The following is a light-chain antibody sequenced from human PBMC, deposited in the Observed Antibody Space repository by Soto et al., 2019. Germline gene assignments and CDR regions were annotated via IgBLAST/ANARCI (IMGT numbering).Light chain of an antibody. CDR1: QSVSSSY. J-gene: IGKJ1*01. CDR3: QRYGSSPPWT. V-gene: IGKV3-20*01. CDR2: GAS. Sequence: EIVLTQSPGTLSLSPGERATLSCRASQSVSSSYLAWYQHKPGQAPRLLIYGASSRATGIPDRFSCSGSGTDFTLTITRLEPEDFAVYYCQRYGSSPPWTFGQGTKVEL.